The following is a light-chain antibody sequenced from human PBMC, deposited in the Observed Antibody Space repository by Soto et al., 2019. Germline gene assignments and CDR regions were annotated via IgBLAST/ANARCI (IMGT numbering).Light chain of an antibody. CDR3: QHLNSYPRYA. CDR2: DAS. Sequence: AIQLTQSPSALSASVGDRVTITCRASQGISSALAWYQQKPGTAPKLLIYDASSLESGVLSRFRGSGSGTDFTLTISSLQPEDFASYYCQHLNSYPRYAFGQGTKLEIK. CDR1: QGISSA. V-gene: IGKV1-13*02. J-gene: IGKJ2*01.